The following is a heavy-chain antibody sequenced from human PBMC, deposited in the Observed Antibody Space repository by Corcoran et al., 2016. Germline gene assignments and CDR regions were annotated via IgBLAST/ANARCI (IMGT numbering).Heavy chain of an antibody. Sequence: QVQLVQSGAEVKKPGASVKVSCKASGYTFTSYYMHWVRQAPGQGLEWMGIINPSGGSTSYAQKFQCRVTMTRDTSTSTVYMELSSLRSEDTAVYYCAREPDIVVVPAAMRSMDVWGQGTTVTVSS. V-gene: IGHV1-46*01. J-gene: IGHJ6*02. CDR1: GYTFTSYY. D-gene: IGHD2-2*01. CDR3: AREPDIVVVPAAMRSMDV. CDR2: INPSGGST.